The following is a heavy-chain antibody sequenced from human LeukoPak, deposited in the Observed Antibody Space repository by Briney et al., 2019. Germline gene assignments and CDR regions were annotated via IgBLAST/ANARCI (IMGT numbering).Heavy chain of an antibody. D-gene: IGHD3-10*01. Sequence: ASVKVSCKASGYTFTSYDINWVRQATGQGLEWMGWMNPNSGNTGYAQKFQGRVTMTRNTSISTAYMELSSLRSEDTAVYYCARGATMVRGVIRGNYYYYYMDVWGKGTTVTISS. CDR1: GYTFTSYD. CDR3: ARGATMVRGVIRGNYYYYYMDV. J-gene: IGHJ6*03. V-gene: IGHV1-8*01. CDR2: MNPNSGNT.